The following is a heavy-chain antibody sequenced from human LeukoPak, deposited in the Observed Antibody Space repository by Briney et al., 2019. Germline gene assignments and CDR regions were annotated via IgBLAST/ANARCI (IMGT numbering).Heavy chain of an antibody. V-gene: IGHV1-69*13. J-gene: IGHJ4*02. CDR2: IIPIFGTA. Sequence: SVKVSCKASGGTFSSYAVSWVRQAPGQGLEWMGGIIPIFGTANYAQKFQGRVTITADESTSTAYMELSSLRSEDTAVYYCARGAVPYYYDSSGYYYFDYWGQGTLVAVSS. D-gene: IGHD3-22*01. CDR1: GGTFSSYA. CDR3: ARGAVPYYYDSSGYYYFDY.